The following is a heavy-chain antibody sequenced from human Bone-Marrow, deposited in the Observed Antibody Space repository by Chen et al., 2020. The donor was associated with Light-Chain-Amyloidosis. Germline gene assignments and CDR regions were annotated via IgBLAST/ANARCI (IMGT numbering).Heavy chain of an antibody. CDR1: GFAFSSYA. J-gene: IGHJ4*02. Sequence: QVQLVESGGGVVQPGGSLRLSCAASGFAFSSYAMHWVRQAPGEGLEWVAYIRYDGNTIYYADAVKGRFTISRDNSKNTLYLQMNSLRAEDTAVYYCAKDYDCWSGLLEYWGQGTLVTVSS. V-gene: IGHV3-30*02. D-gene: IGHD3-3*01. CDR2: IRYDGNTI. CDR3: AKDYDCWSGLLEY.